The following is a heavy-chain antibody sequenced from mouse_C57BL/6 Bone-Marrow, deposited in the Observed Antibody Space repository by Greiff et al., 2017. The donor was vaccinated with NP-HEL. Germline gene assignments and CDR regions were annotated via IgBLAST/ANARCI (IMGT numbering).Heavy chain of an antibody. J-gene: IGHJ4*01. Sequence: EVQGVESGGGLVKPGGSLKLSCAASGFTFSSYTMSWVRQTPEKRLEWVATISGGGGNTYYPDSVKGRFTISRDNAKNTLYLQMSSLRSEDTALYYCARRDYAFYYAMDYWGQGTSVTVSS. CDR2: ISGGGGNT. CDR3: ARRDYAFYYAMDY. CDR1: GFTFSSYT. V-gene: IGHV5-9*01. D-gene: IGHD1-1*02.